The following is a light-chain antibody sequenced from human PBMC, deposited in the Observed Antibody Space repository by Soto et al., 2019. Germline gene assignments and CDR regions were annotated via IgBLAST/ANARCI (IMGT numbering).Light chain of an antibody. CDR3: QQYGTSPWS. CDR2: GAS. V-gene: IGKV3-20*01. Sequence: EIVLTQSPVTLSLSPGERATLSCRASQSVSSTYLAWYQQKPGQAPRLLIYGASSRATGIPDNFSGSGSGTDLTLTISRLEPEDFAVYYCQQYGTSPWSFGPGTKVEIK. J-gene: IGKJ1*01. CDR1: QSVSSTY.